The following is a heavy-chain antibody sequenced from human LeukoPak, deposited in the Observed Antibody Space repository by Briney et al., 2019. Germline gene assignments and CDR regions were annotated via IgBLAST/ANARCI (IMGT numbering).Heavy chain of an antibody. Sequence: PGGSLRLSCAASGFTFSSYAMSWVRQAPGKGLEWVSGISGSGGSTYYADFVKGRFTISRDNSKNTLFLQVNSLRAVDTAVYYCAKPVIYGSEQTDYWGQGTLVTVSS. CDR3: AKPVIYGSEQTDY. D-gene: IGHD3-10*01. CDR1: GFTFSSYA. V-gene: IGHV3-23*01. J-gene: IGHJ4*02. CDR2: ISGSGGST.